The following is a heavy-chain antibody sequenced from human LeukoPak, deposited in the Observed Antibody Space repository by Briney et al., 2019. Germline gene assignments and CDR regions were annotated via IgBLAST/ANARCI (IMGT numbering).Heavy chain of an antibody. CDR1: GFTISTYW. Sequence: GGSLRLSRAASGFTISTYWMIWVRHAPGKGLECVANIKPDGREKNYVDSVKGRFTVSRDNSRNSLFLQMNNLRAEDTAVYCCASGQGWHFDLWGRGTLVTVSS. CDR2: IKPDGREK. J-gene: IGHJ2*01. V-gene: IGHV3-7*01. CDR3: ASGQGWHFDL.